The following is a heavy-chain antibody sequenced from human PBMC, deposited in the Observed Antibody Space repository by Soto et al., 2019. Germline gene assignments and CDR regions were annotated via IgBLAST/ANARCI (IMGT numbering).Heavy chain of an antibody. J-gene: IGHJ5*02. CDR3: VRDRAKTLRDWFDP. Sequence: SETLSLTCTVSGASISGFYWSWIRKSAGKGLEWIGRIYATGTTDYNPSLKSRVMMSVDTSKKQFSLKLRSVTAADTAVYYCVRDRAKTLRDWFDPWGQGISVTVSS. D-gene: IGHD3-16*01. CDR2: IYATGTT. CDR1: GASISGFY. V-gene: IGHV4-4*07.